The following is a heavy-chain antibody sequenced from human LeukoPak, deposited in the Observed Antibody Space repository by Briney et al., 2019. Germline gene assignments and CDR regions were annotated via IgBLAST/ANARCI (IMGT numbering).Heavy chain of an antibody. CDR3: SRDSLSSCGGDCYSGLDV. CDR2: IKSDESST. V-gene: IGHV3-74*01. Sequence: PGGSLRLSCAASGFTFSNYWMHWVRQAPGEALMWVSRIKSDESSTTYADSVKGRFTISRDNAKNTLYLQMNSLRAEDTAVYYCSRDSLSSCGGDCYSGLDVWGQGTTVTVSS. CDR1: GFTFSNYW. J-gene: IGHJ6*02. D-gene: IGHD2-21*02.